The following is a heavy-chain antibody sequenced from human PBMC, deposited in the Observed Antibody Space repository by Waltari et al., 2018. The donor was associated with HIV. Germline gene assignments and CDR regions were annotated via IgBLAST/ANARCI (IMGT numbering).Heavy chain of an antibody. CDR3: ARGYYDILTGYPNWFDP. J-gene: IGHJ5*02. Sequence: QVQLQESGPGLVKPSETLSLTCTVSGGSISSYYWSWIRQPPGKGLEWIGYIYYSGSTNYNPSLKSRVTISVDTSKNQFSLKLSSVTAADTAVYYCARGYYDILTGYPNWFDPWGQGTLVTVSS. V-gene: IGHV4-59*08. CDR2: IYYSGST. D-gene: IGHD3-9*01. CDR1: GGSISSYY.